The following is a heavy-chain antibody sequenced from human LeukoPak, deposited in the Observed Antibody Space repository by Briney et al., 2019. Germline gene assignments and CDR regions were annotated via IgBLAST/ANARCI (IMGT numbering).Heavy chain of an antibody. CDR1: GFTFSSYS. V-gene: IGHV3-21*01. Sequence: PGGSLRLSCAASGFTFSSYSMNWVRQAPGKGLEWVSSISSSRSYIYYGDSVKGRFTISRDNAKNSLYLQMNSLRAEDTAVYYCARDRDYGDYGGAFDIWGQGTMVTVSS. J-gene: IGHJ3*02. D-gene: IGHD4-17*01. CDR3: ARDRDYGDYGGAFDI. CDR2: ISSSRSYI.